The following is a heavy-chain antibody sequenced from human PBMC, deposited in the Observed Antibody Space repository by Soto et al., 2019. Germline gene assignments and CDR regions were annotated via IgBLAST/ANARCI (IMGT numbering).Heavy chain of an antibody. CDR1: GGSISSYY. V-gene: IGHV4-59*08. Sequence: SETLSLTCTVSGGSISSYYWSWIRQPPGKGLEWIGYIYYSGSTNHNPSLKSRVTISVDTSKNQFSLKLSSVTAADTAVYYCARHVPYCSDTSHCAYDMDVWGQGTTVTVS. J-gene: IGHJ6*02. D-gene: IGHD2-2*01. CDR3: ARHVPYCSDTSHCAYDMDV. CDR2: IYYSGST.